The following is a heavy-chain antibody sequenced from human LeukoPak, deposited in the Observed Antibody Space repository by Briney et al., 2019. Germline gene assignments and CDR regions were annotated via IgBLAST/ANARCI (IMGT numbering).Heavy chain of an antibody. CDR1: GSTFSSYA. D-gene: IGHD5-24*01. J-gene: IGHJ4*02. CDR3: AREDGYNYFSEDGFDY. CDR2: IIPIFGTA. Sequence: ASVKVSCKASGSTFSSYAISWVRQAPGQGLEWMGGIIPIFGTANYAQKFQGRVTITADESTSTAYMELSSLRSEDTAVYYCAREDGYNYFSEDGFDYWGQGTLVTVSS. V-gene: IGHV1-69*13.